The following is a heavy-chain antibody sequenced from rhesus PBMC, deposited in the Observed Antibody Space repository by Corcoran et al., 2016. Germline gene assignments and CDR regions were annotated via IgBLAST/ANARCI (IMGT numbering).Heavy chain of an antibody. CDR2: IDPSDSAN. J-gene: IGHJ4*01. V-gene: IGHV5-2*01. D-gene: IGHD2-15*01. Sequence: EVQLVQSGAEVKRPGESLKISCKTSGYSFTSYWISWVRQMPGKGLDWMGAIDPSDSANSYSPSFQGHVTISADKSISTAYLQWSSLKASDTATYYCATLLPGNVAYWGQGVLVTVSS. CDR3: ATLLPGNVAY. CDR1: GYSFTSYW.